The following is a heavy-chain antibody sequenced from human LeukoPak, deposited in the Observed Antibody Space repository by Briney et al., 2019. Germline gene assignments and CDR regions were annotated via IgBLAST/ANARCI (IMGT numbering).Heavy chain of an antibody. D-gene: IGHD1-1*01. CDR3: TLGWNDVYDY. CDR1: GLTFSNSW. J-gene: IGHJ4*02. CDR2: IKQDGSEK. Sequence: GGSLRLSCAASGLTFSNSWMSWVRQAPGKGLVWVANIKQDGSEKHYVDSVKGRFTISIDNAKNSLFLQMNSLRAEDTAVYYCTLGWNDVYDYWGQGTLVTVSS. V-gene: IGHV3-7*01.